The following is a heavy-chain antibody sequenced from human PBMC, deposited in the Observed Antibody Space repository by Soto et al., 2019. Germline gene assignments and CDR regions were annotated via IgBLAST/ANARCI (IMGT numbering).Heavy chain of an antibody. Sequence: QVQLVQSGAEVKKPGSSVKVSCKTSGGTFRTSAISWVRQAPGQGLEWMGGIMPVFPTPDYAQKFQGRVTITADESTATAYMELSSLRSEATAVDYCAREKDRQRLGGNYYYMMDVWGQGTTVTVSS. CDR1: GGTFRTSA. J-gene: IGHJ6*01. V-gene: IGHV1-69*12. CDR3: AREKDRQRLGGNYYYMMDV. D-gene: IGHD5-12*01. CDR2: IMPVFPTP.